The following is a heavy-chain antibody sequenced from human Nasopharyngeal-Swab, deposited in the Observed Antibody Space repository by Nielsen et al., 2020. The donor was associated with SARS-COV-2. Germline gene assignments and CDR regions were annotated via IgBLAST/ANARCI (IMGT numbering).Heavy chain of an antibody. V-gene: IGHV3-9*01. CDR2: ISWNSGSI. CDR3: AKEDNLGAFDI. J-gene: IGHJ3*02. Sequence: SLKLSCAASGFTFDDYAMHWVRQAPGKGLEWVSGISWNSGSIGYADSVKGRFTTSRDNAKNSLYLQMNSLRAEDTALYYCAKEDNLGAFDIWGQGTMVTVSS. D-gene: IGHD1-1*01. CDR1: GFTFDDYA.